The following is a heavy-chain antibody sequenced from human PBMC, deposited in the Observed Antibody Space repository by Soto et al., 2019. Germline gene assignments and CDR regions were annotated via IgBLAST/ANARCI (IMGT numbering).Heavy chain of an antibody. CDR2: IYYSGST. Sequence: SETLSLTCTVSGGSVSSGSYYWSWIRQPPGKGLEWIGYIYYSGSTNYNPSLKSRVTISVDTSKNQFSLKLSSVTAADTAVYYCVSLSYCSGGSCYDLDYWGQGTLVTVSS. CDR1: GGSVSSGSYY. D-gene: IGHD2-15*01. V-gene: IGHV4-61*01. J-gene: IGHJ4*02. CDR3: VSLSYCSGGSCYDLDY.